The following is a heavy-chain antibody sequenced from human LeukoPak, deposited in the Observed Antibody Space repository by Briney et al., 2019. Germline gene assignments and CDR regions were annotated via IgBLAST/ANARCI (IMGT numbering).Heavy chain of an antibody. V-gene: IGHV3-23*01. D-gene: IGHD3-9*01. CDR2: INDGGGIV. J-gene: IGHJ4*02. CDR1: GFTFANYA. CDR3: AEDPILTGFYNDGR. Sequence: PGGTLRLSCAASGFTFANYAMTWVRQAPGKGLQWVSSINDGGGIVYYADSVKGRFTISRDNSKNTLYLEMNSLRAEDTARYFCAEDPILTGFYNDGRWGQGTLAIVSS.